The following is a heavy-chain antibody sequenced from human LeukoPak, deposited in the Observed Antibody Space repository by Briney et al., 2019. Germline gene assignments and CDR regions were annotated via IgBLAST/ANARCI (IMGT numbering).Heavy chain of an antibody. Sequence: SETLSLTCTVSGGSISSYYWSWIRQPPGKGLEWIGYIYYSGSTNYNPSLKSRVTISVDTSKNQFSLKLSSVTAADTAVYYCAEGYSSSWYPNAFDIWGQGTMVTVSS. V-gene: IGHV4-59*08. CDR2: IYYSGST. CDR1: GGSISSYY. D-gene: IGHD6-13*01. CDR3: AEGYSSSWYPNAFDI. J-gene: IGHJ3*02.